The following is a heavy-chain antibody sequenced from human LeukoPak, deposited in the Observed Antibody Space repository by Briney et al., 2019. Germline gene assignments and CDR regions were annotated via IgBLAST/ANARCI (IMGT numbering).Heavy chain of an antibody. V-gene: IGHV1-2*02. CDR2: INPNSGGT. CDR1: GYTFTGYY. Sequence: ASVKVSYKASGYTFTGYYVHWVRQAPGQGLEWMGWINPNSGGTNYAQKFQGRVTMTRDTSISTAYMELSRLRSDDTAVYYCARVVDYSNYYFDYWGQGTLVTVSS. CDR3: ARVVDYSNYYFDY. J-gene: IGHJ4*02. D-gene: IGHD4-11*01.